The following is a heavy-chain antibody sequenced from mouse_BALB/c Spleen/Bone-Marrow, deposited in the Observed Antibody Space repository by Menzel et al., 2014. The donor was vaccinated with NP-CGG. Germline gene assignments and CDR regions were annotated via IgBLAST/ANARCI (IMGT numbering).Heavy chain of an antibody. D-gene: IGHD2-10*02. CDR1: GFTFSSFG. CDR2: ISSGGSTI. V-gene: IGHV5-17*02. J-gene: IGHJ4*01. CDR3: VRSYDSYAMAF. Sequence: EVKVVESGGGLAQPGGSRKLSCAASGFTFSSFGMHWVRQAPEKGLEWVAYISSGGSTIYYADTVKGRFTISRDNPKNTLFLQMTSLRSEDTAMYYCVRSYDSYAMAFWGQGTSVTVSS.